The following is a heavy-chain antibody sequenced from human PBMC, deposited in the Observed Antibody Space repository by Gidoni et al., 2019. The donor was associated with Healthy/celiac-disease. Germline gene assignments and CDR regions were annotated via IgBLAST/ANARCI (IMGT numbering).Heavy chain of an antibody. J-gene: IGHJ6*02. V-gene: IGHV3-30-3*01. Sequence: QVQLVESGGGVVQPGRSLRLSCAASGFTFSSYAMHWVRQAPGKGLEWVAVISYDGSNKYYADSVKGRFTISRDNSKNTLYLQMNSLRAEDTAVYYCARDRPLGVPAAIRYYYYYGMDVWGQGTTVTVSS. D-gene: IGHD2-2*02. CDR2: ISYDGSNK. CDR3: ARDRPLGVPAAIRYYYYYGMDV. CDR1: GFTFSSYA.